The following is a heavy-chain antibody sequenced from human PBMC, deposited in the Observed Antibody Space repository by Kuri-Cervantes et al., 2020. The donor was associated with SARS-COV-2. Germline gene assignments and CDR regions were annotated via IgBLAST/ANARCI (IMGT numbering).Heavy chain of an antibody. CDR3: ARDQRRYRANDAPYDF. Sequence: SETLSLTCTVPGGSISSYYWSWIRQPAGKGLEWIGRIYTSGSTNYNPSLKSRVTMSVDTSKNQLSLKLTSVTAADTAVYYCARDQRRYRANDAPYDFWGQGTLVTVSS. V-gene: IGHV4-4*07. CDR2: IYTSGST. CDR1: GGSISSYY. J-gene: IGHJ4*02. D-gene: IGHD1-26*01.